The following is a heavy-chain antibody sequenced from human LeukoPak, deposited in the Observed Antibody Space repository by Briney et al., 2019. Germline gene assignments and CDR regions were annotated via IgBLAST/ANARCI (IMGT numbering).Heavy chain of an antibody. V-gene: IGHV1-69*13. J-gene: IGHJ4*02. CDR2: IIPIFGTA. D-gene: IGHD1-1*01. Sequence: SVKVSCKASGGTFTSYAISWVRQAPGQGLEWMGGIIPIFGTANYEQKFQGRVTITADESTSTAYMELSSLRSEDTAVYYCARVVVGTTGTPYYFDYWGQGTLVTVSS. CDR3: ARVVVGTTGTPYYFDY. CDR1: GGTFTSYA.